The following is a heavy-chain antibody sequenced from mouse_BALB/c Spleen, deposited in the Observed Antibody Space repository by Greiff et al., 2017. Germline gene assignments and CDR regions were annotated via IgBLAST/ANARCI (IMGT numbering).Heavy chain of an antibody. CDR2: IDPETGGT. Sequence: VQLQQSGAELVRPGASVTLFCKASGYTFTDYEMHWVKQTPVHGLEWIGAIDPETGGTAYNQKFKGKATLTADKSSSTAYMELRSLTSEDSAVYYCTRGDYGSSFAYWGQGTLVTVSA. D-gene: IGHD1-1*01. CDR3: TRGDYGSSFAY. CDR1: GYTFTDYE. V-gene: IGHV1-15*01. J-gene: IGHJ3*01.